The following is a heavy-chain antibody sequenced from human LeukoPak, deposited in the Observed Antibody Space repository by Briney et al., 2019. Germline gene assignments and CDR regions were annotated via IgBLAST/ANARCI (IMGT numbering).Heavy chain of an antibody. Sequence: SVKVSCKASGGTFSSYAISWVRQAPGQGLEWMGRIIPILGIANYAQKFQGRVTITADKSTSTAYMELSSLRSEDTAVYYCASGGIAAAVLADDYWGQGTLVTVSS. CDR2: IIPILGIA. J-gene: IGHJ4*02. CDR1: GGTFSSYA. D-gene: IGHD6-13*01. CDR3: ASGGIAAAVLADDY. V-gene: IGHV1-69*04.